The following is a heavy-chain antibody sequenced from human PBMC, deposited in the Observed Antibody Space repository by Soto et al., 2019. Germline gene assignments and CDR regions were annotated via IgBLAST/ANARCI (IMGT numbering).Heavy chain of an antibody. Sequence: ASVKVSCKASGYTFTRNGISWVRRAPGQGLEWMGWISAYNGNTNYAQKLQGRVTMTTDTSTSTAYMELRSLRSDDTAVYYCARVTPSYYYYGMDVWGQGATVTVSS. CDR2: ISAYNGNT. J-gene: IGHJ6*02. D-gene: IGHD2-15*01. CDR3: ARVTPSYYYYGMDV. CDR1: GYTFTRNG. V-gene: IGHV1-18*01.